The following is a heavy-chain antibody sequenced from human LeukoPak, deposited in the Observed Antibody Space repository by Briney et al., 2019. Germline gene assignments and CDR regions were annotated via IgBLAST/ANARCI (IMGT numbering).Heavy chain of an antibody. V-gene: IGHV3-43D*03. CDR1: GFTFDDYA. CDR3: AKGKDSYDIFPRMDV. J-gene: IGHJ6*03. CDR2: ISWDGGTT. D-gene: IGHD3-22*01. Sequence: PGGSLRLSCAASGFTFDDYAMDWVRQAPGKGLEWVSLISWDGGTTYYADSVKGRFTITRDNSKNSLYLQMNSLRAEDTALYYCAKGKDSYDIFPRMDVWGKGTTVTVSS.